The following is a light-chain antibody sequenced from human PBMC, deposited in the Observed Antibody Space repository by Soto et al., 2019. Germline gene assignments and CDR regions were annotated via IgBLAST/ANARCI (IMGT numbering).Light chain of an antibody. CDR3: QQYKSYSIT. Sequence: DIQMTQSPSTLSASVGDRVTITCRASQSISSWLAWYQQKSGKAPKLLIYDASSLESGVPSRFSGSGSETEFTLTINSLQPDDFATYYCQQYKSYSITFGQGTRLEIK. V-gene: IGKV1-5*01. CDR1: QSISSW. CDR2: DAS. J-gene: IGKJ5*01.